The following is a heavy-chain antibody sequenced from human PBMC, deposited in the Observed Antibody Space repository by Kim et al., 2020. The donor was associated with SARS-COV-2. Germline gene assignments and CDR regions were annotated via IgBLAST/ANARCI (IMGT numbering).Heavy chain of an antibody. CDR3: TTTPGKELSLLYYYYGTAV. D-gene: IGHD1-26*01. Sequence: GGSLRLSCAASGFTFSNAWMSWVRHAPGKGLEWVGRIKSKTDGGTTDYAAPVTGRFTISRDVSKNTLYLQMNSLKTEDTAVYYCTTTPGKELSLLYYYYGTAVWGPATTVTVSS. CDR2: IKSKTDGGTT. CDR1: GFTFSNAW. J-gene: IGHJ6*02. V-gene: IGHV3-15*01.